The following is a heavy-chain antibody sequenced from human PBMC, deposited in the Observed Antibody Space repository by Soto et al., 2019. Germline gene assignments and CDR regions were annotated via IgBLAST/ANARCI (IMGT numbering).Heavy chain of an antibody. V-gene: IGHV4-34*01. J-gene: IGHJ4*02. Sequence: SETLSLTCAVYGGSFSGYYWSWIRQPPGKGLEWIGEINHSGSTNYNPSLKSRVTISVDTSKNQFSLKLSSVTAADTAVYYCAREKVGATIGYYWGQGTLVTVSS. CDR1: GGSFSGYY. D-gene: IGHD1-26*01. CDR3: AREKVGATIGYY. CDR2: INHSGST.